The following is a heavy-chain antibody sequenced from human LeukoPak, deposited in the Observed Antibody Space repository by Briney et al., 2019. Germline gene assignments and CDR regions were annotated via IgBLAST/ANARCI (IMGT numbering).Heavy chain of an antibody. CDR1: GVSISNYY. CDR2: IYTTGST. J-gene: IGHJ4*02. CDR3: ARARTTLYYFDY. Sequence: PSETLSLTCTVSGVSISNYYWSWIRQPAGKGLEWIGRIYTTGSTNYNPSLRSRVVMSVDASKNQFSLILSSVTAADTAVYYCARARTTLYYFDYWGQGTLVTVSS. V-gene: IGHV4-4*07. D-gene: IGHD4-17*01.